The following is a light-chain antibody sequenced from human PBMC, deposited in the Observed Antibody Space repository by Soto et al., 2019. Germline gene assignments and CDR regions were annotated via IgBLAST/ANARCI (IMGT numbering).Light chain of an antibody. CDR3: QQSGSSPLFT. Sequence: EIVLTQSPGTLSLSPGERATLSCRASQSVSSSYLAWYQQTPGQAPRLLIYGASSRATGIPDRFSGSGSGTDFTVTISRLEPDDVEVYYCQQSGSSPLFTFGPGTKVDIK. V-gene: IGKV3-20*01. J-gene: IGKJ3*01. CDR2: GAS. CDR1: QSVSSSY.